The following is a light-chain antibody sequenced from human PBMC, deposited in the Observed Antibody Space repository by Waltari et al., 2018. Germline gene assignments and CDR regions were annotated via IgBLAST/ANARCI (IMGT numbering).Light chain of an antibody. J-gene: IGKJ1*01. Sequence: IQLTQSPSSLSASVGDRVPITCRARQGVNVYLAWYQQKPGKAPKLLIYAASTLQSGVSSRFSGSGSGTDFTLTINSLQPEDIATYYCQQFNASPRTFGQGTNVEIK. V-gene: IGKV1-9*01. CDR1: QGVNVY. CDR3: QQFNASPRT. CDR2: AAS.